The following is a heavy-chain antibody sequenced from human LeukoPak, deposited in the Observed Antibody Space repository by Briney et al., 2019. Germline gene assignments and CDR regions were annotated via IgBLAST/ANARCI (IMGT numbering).Heavy chain of an antibody. CDR2: INHSGST. V-gene: IGHV4-34*01. Sequence: TSETLSLTCAVYGGSLSGYYWSWIRQPPGKGLEWIGEINHSGSTNYNPSLKSRVTMSVDTSKNQFSLKLSSVTAADTAVYYCARDYAYYYGSGSYYKALNWFDPWGQGTLVTVSS. CDR3: ARDYAYYYGSGSYYKALNWFDP. CDR1: GGSLSGYY. J-gene: IGHJ5*02. D-gene: IGHD3-10*01.